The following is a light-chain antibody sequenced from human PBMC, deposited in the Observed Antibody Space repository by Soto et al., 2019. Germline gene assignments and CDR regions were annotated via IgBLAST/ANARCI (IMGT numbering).Light chain of an antibody. J-gene: IGKJ4*01. V-gene: IGKV1-9*01. Sequence: IHLTQSPSFLSASVGERVTITCLASQGISTYLALYQQKPGKAPNLLIYTASTLQTGVPSRFSGSAFGTDFTLTISSLQAEDFASYYCQQTRSYPSTFGGGTKVDIK. CDR3: QQTRSYPST. CDR1: QGISTY. CDR2: TAS.